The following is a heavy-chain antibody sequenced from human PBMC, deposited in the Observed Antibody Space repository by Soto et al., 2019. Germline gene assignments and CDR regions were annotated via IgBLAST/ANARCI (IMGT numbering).Heavy chain of an antibody. J-gene: IGHJ6*02. D-gene: IGHD2-8*01. CDR1: GGTFSSYA. Sequence: GASVKVCCKASGGTFSSYAISWVRQAPGQGLEWMGGIITYYGTTNYAQNFQGRLTMTADKSTTTAYMELRSLRSDDTAVYYCARDPYHVLMVNAPNLYGMDVWGQGTTVTVSS. V-gene: IGHV1-69*06. CDR2: IITYYGTT. CDR3: ARDPYHVLMVNAPNLYGMDV.